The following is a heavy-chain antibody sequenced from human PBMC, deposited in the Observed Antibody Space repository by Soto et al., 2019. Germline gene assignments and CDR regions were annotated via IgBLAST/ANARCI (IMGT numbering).Heavy chain of an antibody. CDR2: ISLDGRTT. D-gene: IGHD1-7*01. V-gene: IGHV3-30*03. CDR1: GFTFSSYG. J-gene: IGHJ4*02. CDR3: TRESNDHYLNSKCEFAD. Sequence: QVQLVESGGGVVQPGRSLRLSCAASGFTFSSYGMHWVRQAPGKGLEWVAVISLDGRTTYYADSVKGRFTISRDNSENTLYLPMSILRVEDRAVYYWTRESNDHYLNSKCEFADWGQGSLVTVSS.